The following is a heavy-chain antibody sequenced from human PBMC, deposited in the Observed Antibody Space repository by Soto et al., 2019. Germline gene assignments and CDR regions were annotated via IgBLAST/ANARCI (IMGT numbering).Heavy chain of an antibody. D-gene: IGHD2-21*01. CDR2: ISAYNGNT. J-gene: IGHJ6*02. V-gene: IGHV1-18*01. Sequence: ASVKVSCKASGYTFTSYGISWVRQAPGQGLEWMGWISAYNGNTNYAQKFQGRVTITRDTSASTAYMELSSLRSEDTAVYYCARDLALDVWGQGTTVTVSS. CDR3: ARDLALDV. CDR1: GYTFTSYG.